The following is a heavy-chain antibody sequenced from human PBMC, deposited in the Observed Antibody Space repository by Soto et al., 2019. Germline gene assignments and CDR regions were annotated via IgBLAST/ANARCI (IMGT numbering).Heavy chain of an antibody. CDR1: GFPFSLYG. Sequence: PXGFLRLSFVAPGFPFSLYGMSGVGQAPGKGLEWVANINQDVSEKYYVDSVKGRFTISRDNAKKSLYMQMNSLRAEDTAVYYCARARDIVSQFDPWGQGTLVTVSS. CDR3: ARARDIVSQFDP. J-gene: IGHJ5*02. CDR2: INQDVSEK. D-gene: IGHD2-15*01. V-gene: IGHV3-7*03.